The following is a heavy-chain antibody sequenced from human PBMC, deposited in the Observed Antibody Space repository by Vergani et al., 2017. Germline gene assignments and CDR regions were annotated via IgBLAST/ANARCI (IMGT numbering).Heavy chain of an antibody. CDR2: ISGSGGST. D-gene: IGHD3-3*01. CDR3: ARRRWVTILGVAPPREDY. J-gene: IGHJ4*02. CDR1: GFTFSSYA. Sequence: EVQLLESGGGLVQPGGSLRLSCAASGFTFSSYAMSWVRQAPGKGLEWVSAISGSGGSTYYADSVKGRFTISRDTSKNTLYLQMNSLRAEDTAEYYCARRRWVTILGVAPPREDYWGQGTLVTVSS. V-gene: IGHV3-23*01.